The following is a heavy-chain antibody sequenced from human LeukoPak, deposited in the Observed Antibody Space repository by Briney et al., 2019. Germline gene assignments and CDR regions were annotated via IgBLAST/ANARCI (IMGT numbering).Heavy chain of an antibody. J-gene: IGHJ4*02. CDR1: GFTVSSNY. Sequence: GGSLRLSCAASGFTVSSNYMSWVRQAPGKGPEWVSSISSSSSYIYYADSVKGRFTISRDNAKNSLYLQMNSLRAEDTAVYYCARGRASVVYFDYWGQGTLVTVSS. CDR3: ARGRASVVYFDY. V-gene: IGHV3-21*01. CDR2: ISSSSSYI. D-gene: IGHD2-15*01.